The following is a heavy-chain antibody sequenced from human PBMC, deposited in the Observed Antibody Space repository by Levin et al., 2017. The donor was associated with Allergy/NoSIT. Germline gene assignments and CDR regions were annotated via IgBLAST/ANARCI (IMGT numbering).Heavy chain of an antibody. CDR2: IYQSGSS. CDR3: ARRSSGSHYNFDY. D-gene: IGHD3-10*01. CDR1: GGSIRSSNG. Sequence: SQTLSLTCAVSGGSIRSSNGWSWVRQPPGKGLEWIGDIYQSGSSNYNSPLKSRASISVDKSQSQFSLTLSSVTAADTAVYYCARRSSGSHYNFDYWGQGTLVTVSS. J-gene: IGHJ4*02. V-gene: IGHV4-4*02.